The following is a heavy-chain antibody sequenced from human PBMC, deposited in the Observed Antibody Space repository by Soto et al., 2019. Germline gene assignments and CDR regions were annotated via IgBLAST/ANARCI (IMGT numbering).Heavy chain of an antibody. CDR3: ARGEYSSSSAYYYYYCGMDV. J-gene: IGHJ6*02. D-gene: IGHD6-6*01. CDR2: IYYSGST. V-gene: IGHV4-59*01. Sequence: PSETLSLTCTVSGGSISSYYWSWIRQPPGKGLEWIGYIYYSGSTNYNPSLKSRVTISVDTYKNQFSLKLSSVTAADTAGYYCARGEYSSSSAYYYYYCGMDVWGQGTTVTVSS. CDR1: GGSISSYY.